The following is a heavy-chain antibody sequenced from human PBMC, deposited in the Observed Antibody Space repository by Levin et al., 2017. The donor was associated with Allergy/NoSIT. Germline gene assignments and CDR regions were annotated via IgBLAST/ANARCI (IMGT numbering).Heavy chain of an antibody. CDR2: LRSIRHGGTS. CDR1: GFTLGDYA. V-gene: IGHV3-49*03. CDR3: NRDIADRHWFDH. Sequence: GESLKISCTASGFTLGDYAMSWFRQAPGKGLEWVAFLRSIRHGGTSEYAASVKGRFIISRDDSKSIAYLQMNSLKIEDTAVYYCNRDIADRHWFDHWGQGSQVTVSS. J-gene: IGHJ5*02. D-gene: IGHD6-6*01.